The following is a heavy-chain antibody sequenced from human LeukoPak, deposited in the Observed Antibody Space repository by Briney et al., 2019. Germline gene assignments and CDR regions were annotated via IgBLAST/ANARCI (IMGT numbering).Heavy chain of an antibody. J-gene: IGHJ4*02. CDR2: IYSTGNT. V-gene: IGHV4-39*07. D-gene: IGHD2-21*01. CDR1: GDSISSGSYY. CDR3: ARDLWSTGAGVFDF. Sequence: SETLSLTCTVSGDSISSGSYYWGWIRQSPGKGLEWIGSIYSTGNTLYTPSLKSRVAISVDTSKNSFSLNLNSVTAADTAVYYCARDLWSTGAGVFDFWGQGALVAVSS.